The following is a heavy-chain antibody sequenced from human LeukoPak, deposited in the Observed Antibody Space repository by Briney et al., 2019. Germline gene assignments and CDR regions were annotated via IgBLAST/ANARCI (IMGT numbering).Heavy chain of an antibody. CDR3: ALIAPPHN. Sequence: ASVKVSCKASGITFTSYYIHWVRQAPGRGLEWMGKINPSGTITTYAPKYQGRVTVTKDTSTNTVYMELSSLRSDDTAVYYCALIAPPHNWGQGNLVTVSS. D-gene: IGHD6-13*01. V-gene: IGHV1-46*01. CDR2: INPSGTIT. J-gene: IGHJ4*02. CDR1: GITFTSYY.